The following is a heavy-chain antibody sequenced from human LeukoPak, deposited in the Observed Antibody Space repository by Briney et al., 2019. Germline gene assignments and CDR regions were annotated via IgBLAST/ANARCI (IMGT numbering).Heavy chain of an antibody. J-gene: IGHJ4*02. V-gene: IGHV4-4*07. Sequence: SETLSLTCTVSGGSISSYYWSWIRQPAGKGLEWIGRIYTSGSTNYNPSLKNRVTMSVDTSKNQFSLKLSSVTAADTAVFYCARHRFASPFDSWGQGTLVTVSS. CDR2: IYTSGST. CDR1: GGSISSYY. CDR3: ARHRFASPFDS. D-gene: IGHD2-21*01.